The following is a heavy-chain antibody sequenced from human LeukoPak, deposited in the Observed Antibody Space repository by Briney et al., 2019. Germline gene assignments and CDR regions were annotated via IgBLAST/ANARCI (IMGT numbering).Heavy chain of an antibody. CDR1: GYTFTSYD. J-gene: IGHJ4*02. D-gene: IGHD2-15*01. CDR2: MNPNSGNT. V-gene: IGHV1-8*01. Sequence: ASVQVSCQASGYTFTSYDINWVRQATGQGLEWMGWMNPNSGNTGYAQKFQGRVTITRDTSASTAYMELSSLRSEDTAVYYCARGRGTGDIIDYWGQGTLVTVSS. CDR3: ARGRGTGDIIDY.